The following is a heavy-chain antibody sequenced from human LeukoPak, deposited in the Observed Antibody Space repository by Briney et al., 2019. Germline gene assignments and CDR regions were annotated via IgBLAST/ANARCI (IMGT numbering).Heavy chain of an antibody. V-gene: IGHV3-11*06. Sequence: GGSLRLSCAASGFTFSDYYMSWIRQAPGKGLEWVSSISSSSSYIYYADSVKGRFTISRDNAKNSLYLQMNSLRAEDTAVYYCARGYSSGWYAFDYWGQGTLVTVSS. CDR1: GFTFSDYY. CDR3: ARGYSSGWYAFDY. D-gene: IGHD6-19*01. CDR2: ISSSSSYI. J-gene: IGHJ4*02.